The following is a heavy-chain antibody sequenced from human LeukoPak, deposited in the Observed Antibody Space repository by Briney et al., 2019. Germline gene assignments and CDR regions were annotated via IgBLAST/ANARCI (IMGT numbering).Heavy chain of an antibody. CDR2: INHSGST. Sequence: SETLSLTCAVYGGSFSGYYWSWIRQPPGKGLEWIGEINHSGSTNYNPSLKSRVTISVDTSKNQFSLKLSSVTAADTAVYYCARRLARRHSITFGIDYGMDVWGQGTTVTVSS. J-gene: IGHJ6*02. D-gene: IGHD3-16*01. V-gene: IGHV4-34*01. CDR1: GGSFSGYY. CDR3: ARRLARRHSITFGIDYGMDV.